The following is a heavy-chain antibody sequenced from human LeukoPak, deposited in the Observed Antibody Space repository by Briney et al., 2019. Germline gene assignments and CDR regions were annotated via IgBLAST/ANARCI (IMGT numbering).Heavy chain of an antibody. CDR2: IKQDGSEK. CDR1: GFTFSSYW. V-gene: IGHV3-7*01. Sequence: GGPLRLSCAASGFTFSSYWMTWVRQAPGRGLEWVANIKQDGSEKFYVDSVKGRFTISRDNAKNSLYLQMNSLRAEDTAVYYCARLRYSDYWGQGTLVTVSS. CDR3: ARLRYSDY. J-gene: IGHJ4*02.